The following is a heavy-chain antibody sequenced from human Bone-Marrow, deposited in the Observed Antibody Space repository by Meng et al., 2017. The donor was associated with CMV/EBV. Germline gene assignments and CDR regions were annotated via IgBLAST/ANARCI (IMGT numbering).Heavy chain of an antibody. CDR3: ARSYDFWSGYYQINYYYGMDV. Sequence: ASVKVSCKASGYTFTGYYMHWVRQAPGQGLEWMGRINPNSGGTNYAQKFQGRVTMTRDTSISTAYMELSRLRSDDTAVYYCARSYDFWSGYYQINYYYGMDVWGQGTTVTVSS. V-gene: IGHV1-2*06. CDR2: INPNSGGT. CDR1: GYTFTGYY. J-gene: IGHJ6*02. D-gene: IGHD3-3*01.